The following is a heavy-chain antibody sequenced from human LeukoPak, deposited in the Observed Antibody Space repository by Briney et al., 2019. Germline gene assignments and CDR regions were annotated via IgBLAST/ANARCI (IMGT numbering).Heavy chain of an antibody. CDR3: ARSPLMALDY. Sequence: SETLSLTCTVSGGSISSGSYYWSWIRQPAGKGLEWIGRIYTSGSTNYNPSLKSRVTISVDTSKNQFSLKLSSVTAADTAVYYCARSPLMALDYWGQGTLVTVSS. CDR2: IYTSGST. J-gene: IGHJ4*02. D-gene: IGHD5-24*01. V-gene: IGHV4-61*02. CDR1: GGSISSGSYY.